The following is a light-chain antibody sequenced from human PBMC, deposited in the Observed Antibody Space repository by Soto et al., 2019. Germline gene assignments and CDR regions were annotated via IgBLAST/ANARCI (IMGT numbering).Light chain of an antibody. Sequence: QSALTQPASVSGSPGQSITISCTGTSSDVGGYNYVSWYQQHPRKAPKLMIYEVSNRPSGVSNRFSGSKSGNTASLTISGLQAEDEADYYCSSYTSSSTWVFGGGTKLTVL. CDR2: EVS. CDR1: SSDVGGYNY. V-gene: IGLV2-14*01. CDR3: SSYTSSSTWV. J-gene: IGLJ3*02.